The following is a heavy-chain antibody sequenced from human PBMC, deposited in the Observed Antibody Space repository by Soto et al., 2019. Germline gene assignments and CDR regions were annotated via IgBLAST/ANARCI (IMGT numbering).Heavy chain of an antibody. V-gene: IGHV4-34*01. Sequence: SQTLSLTCAVCSGSYSGSYWTWIGQPPGKGLEWIGEINHSGSTNYNPSLKSRVTISVDTSKNQFSLKLSSVTAADTAVYYCARDSLYDSSGYYLAYWRQGTLVPVSS. CDR3: ARDSLYDSSGYYLAY. CDR1: SGSYSGSY. CDR2: INHSGST. D-gene: IGHD3-22*01. J-gene: IGHJ4*02.